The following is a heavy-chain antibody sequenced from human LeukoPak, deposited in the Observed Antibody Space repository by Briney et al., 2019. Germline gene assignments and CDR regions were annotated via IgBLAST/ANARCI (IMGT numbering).Heavy chain of an antibody. D-gene: IGHD1-20*01. J-gene: IGHJ6*03. CDR3: ARGGPLRYNWNRRDYYYYYMDV. CDR1: GGSISSSSYY. V-gene: IGHV4-39*07. Sequence: PSETLSLTCTVSGGSISSSSYYWSWIRQPPGKGLEWIGEINHSGSTNYNPSLKSRVTISVDTSKNQFSLKLSSVTAADTAVYYCARGGPLRYNWNRRDYYYYYMDVWGKGTTVTVSS. CDR2: INHSGST.